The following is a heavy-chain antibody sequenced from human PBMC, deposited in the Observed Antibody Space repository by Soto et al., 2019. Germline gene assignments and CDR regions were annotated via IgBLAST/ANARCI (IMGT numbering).Heavy chain of an antibody. D-gene: IGHD2-15*01. CDR3: AAQPAGYCSGGSCYTPGDY. J-gene: IGHJ4*02. CDR1: GGTFSSYA. V-gene: IGHV1-69*01. Sequence: QVQLVQSGAEVKKPGSSVKVSCKASGGTFSSYAISWVGQAPGQGLEWMGGIIPIFGTANYAQRFQGRVTITADESTSTAYMELSSLRSEDTAVYYCAAQPAGYCSGGSCYTPGDYWGQGTLVTVSS. CDR2: IIPIFGTA.